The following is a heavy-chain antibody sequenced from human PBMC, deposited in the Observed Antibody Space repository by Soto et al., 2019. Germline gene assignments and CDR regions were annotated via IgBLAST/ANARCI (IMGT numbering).Heavy chain of an antibody. Sequence: EVQLVESGGGLVQPGGSLRLSCAASGFTVSSNYMSWVRQAPGKGLEWVSVIYSGGSTYYADSVKGRFTIYRDNSKNTLYLQMNSLRAEDTAVYYCARYDYGDYVAGPVDYWGQGTLVTVSS. V-gene: IGHV3-66*01. J-gene: IGHJ4*02. D-gene: IGHD4-17*01. CDR2: IYSGGST. CDR1: GFTVSSNY. CDR3: ARYDYGDYVAGPVDY.